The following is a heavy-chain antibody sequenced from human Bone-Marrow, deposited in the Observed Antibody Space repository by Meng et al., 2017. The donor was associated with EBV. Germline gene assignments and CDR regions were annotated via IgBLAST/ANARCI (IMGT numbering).Heavy chain of an antibody. J-gene: IGHJ4*02. V-gene: IGHV4-30-2*01. CDR3: AAGDYSDSSGYYQFDN. D-gene: IGHD3-22*01. Sequence: QPQRQESGSGLVKPSQTLSLTCAVSGGSIRSGYSWSWIRQPPGKGLEWIGYIYHSGNTYYNPSLKSRVTISVDKSKNQFSLKLSSMTAADTAVYYCAAGDYSDSSGYYQFDNWGQGTLVTVSS. CDR2: IYHSGNT. CDR1: GGSIRSGYS.